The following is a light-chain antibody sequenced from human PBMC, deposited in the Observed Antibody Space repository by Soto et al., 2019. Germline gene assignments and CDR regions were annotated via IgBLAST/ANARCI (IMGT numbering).Light chain of an antibody. CDR2: KAS. Sequence: DIQMTQSPSTLSASVGDRVTITCRASQRISSWLAWYQQKPGKAPKLLIYKASSLESGVPSRFSGSGSGTEFSLTISSLQPDDFATYYCQQYNGYSYTFGQGTKLEIK. J-gene: IGKJ2*01. CDR1: QRISSW. V-gene: IGKV1-5*03. CDR3: QQYNGYSYT.